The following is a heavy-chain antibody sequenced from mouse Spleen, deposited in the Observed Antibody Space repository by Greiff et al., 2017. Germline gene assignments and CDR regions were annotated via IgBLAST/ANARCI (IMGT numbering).Heavy chain of an antibody. CDR2: IYPGSGST. CDR1: GYTFTSYW. CDR3: ARELGLRAMDY. D-gene: IGHD3-1*01. Sequence: QVQLQQSGTVLARPGASVKMSCKASGYTFTSYWITWVKQRPGQGLEWIGDIYPGSGSTNYNEKFKSKATLTVDTSSSTAYMQLSSLTSEDSAVYYCARELGLRAMDYWGQGTSVTVSS. V-gene: IGHV1-55*01. J-gene: IGHJ4*01.